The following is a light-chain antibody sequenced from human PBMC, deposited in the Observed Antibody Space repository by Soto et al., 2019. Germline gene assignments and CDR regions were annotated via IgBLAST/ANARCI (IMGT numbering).Light chain of an antibody. V-gene: IGKV1-27*01. CDR2: AAS. CDR3: QKYDRAPLA. CDR1: QDINIY. Sequence: DVQMTQSPSSLSASVGDRVTITCRAGQDINIYLAWYQQKPGKVPKLLIDAASALQTGVPSRFRGSGSGTDFTLTISSLHPEDVATYYCQKYDRAPLAFGGGTKVEIK. J-gene: IGKJ4*01.